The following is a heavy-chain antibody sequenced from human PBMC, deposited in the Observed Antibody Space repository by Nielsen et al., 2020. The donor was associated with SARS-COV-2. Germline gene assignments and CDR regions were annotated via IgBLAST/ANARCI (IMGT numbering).Heavy chain of an antibody. CDR1: GFTFSSYG. Sequence: GGSLRLSCAASGFTFSSYGMHWVRQAPGKGLEWVAVISYDGSNKYYADSVKGRFTISRDNSKNTLYLQMNSLRAEDTAVYYCAKAFYGRKWLLLLDYWGQGTLVTVSS. CDR3: AKAFYGRKWLLLLDY. D-gene: IGHD3-3*01. V-gene: IGHV3-30*18. CDR2: ISYDGSNK. J-gene: IGHJ4*02.